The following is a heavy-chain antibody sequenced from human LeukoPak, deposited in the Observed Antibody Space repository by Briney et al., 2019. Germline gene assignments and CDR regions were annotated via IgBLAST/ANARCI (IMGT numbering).Heavy chain of an antibody. CDR2: IAPGGGGE. Sequence: AGGSLRLSCAASGFTFSSYGMHWVRQAPGEGLEWVAVIAPGGGGEHYVDSVKGRFTITRDNSKDTLYLQMNNLRSEDTAAYYCAKEYGDYRGFDYWGQGTLVTVSS. CDR3: AKEYGDYRGFDY. V-gene: IGHV3-30*18. J-gene: IGHJ4*02. D-gene: IGHD4-17*01. CDR1: GFTFSSYG.